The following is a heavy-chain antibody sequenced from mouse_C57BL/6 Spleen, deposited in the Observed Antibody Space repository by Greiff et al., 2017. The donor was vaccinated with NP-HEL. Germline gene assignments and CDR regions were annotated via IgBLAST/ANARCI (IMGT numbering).Heavy chain of an antibody. CDR2: IYPGDGDT. D-gene: IGHD1-1*01. V-gene: IGHV1-80*01. CDR3: ARGNYGSSSWYFDV. Sequence: VQLQQSGAELVKPGASVKISCKASGYAFSSYWMNWVKQRPGKGLEWIGQIYPGDGDTNYNGKFKGKATLTADKSSSTAYMQLSSLTSEDSAVYFCARGNYGSSSWYFDVWGTGTTVTVSS. J-gene: IGHJ1*03. CDR1: GYAFSSYW.